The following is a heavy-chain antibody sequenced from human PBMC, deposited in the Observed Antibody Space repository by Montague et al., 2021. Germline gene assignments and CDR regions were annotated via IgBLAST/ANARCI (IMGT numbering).Heavy chain of an antibody. CDR1: GITFDYYW. D-gene: IGHD6-13*01. Sequence: SLRLSCAASGITFDYYWMSWVLQAPGKGLEWVANINEDGSEKNYVDSVRGRFSISRDNTKNSLYLQMNSLRVEDTAVYYCARDRAAAGSWGHGTLVIVSS. CDR3: ARDRAAAGS. CDR2: INEDGSEK. J-gene: IGHJ5*01. V-gene: IGHV3-7*01.